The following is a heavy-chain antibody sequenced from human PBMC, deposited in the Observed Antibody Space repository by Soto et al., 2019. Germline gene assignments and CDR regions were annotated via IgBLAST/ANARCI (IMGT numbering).Heavy chain of an antibody. CDR3: ARQVRGTMVRGPLDV. CDR1: GGSISSSSYY. Sequence: SETLSLTCTVSGGSISSSSYYWGWIRQPPGKGLEWIGSIYYSGSTYYNPSLKSRVTISVDTSKNQFSLKLSSVTAADTAVYYCARQVRGTMVRGPLDVWGQGTTVTVSS. J-gene: IGHJ6*02. CDR2: IYYSGST. V-gene: IGHV4-39*01. D-gene: IGHD3-10*01.